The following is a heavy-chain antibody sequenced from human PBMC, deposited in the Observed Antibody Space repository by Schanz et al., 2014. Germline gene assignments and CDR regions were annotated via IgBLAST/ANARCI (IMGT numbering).Heavy chain of an antibody. CDR2: TNPNGGA. D-gene: IGHD1-1*01. J-gene: IGHJ2*01. Sequence: QVQLVQSGAEVKKPGASVRVSCKASGYTFTSYGVSWVRQAPGQGLGWMGVTNPNGGAEFAQKFQGRISMTRDTSTTTFYMELSSLTSDDTAVYFCARDVGRPGHFWYFDLWGRGTLVTVSS. CDR1: GYTFTSYG. CDR3: ARDVGRPGHFWYFDL. V-gene: IGHV1-2*02.